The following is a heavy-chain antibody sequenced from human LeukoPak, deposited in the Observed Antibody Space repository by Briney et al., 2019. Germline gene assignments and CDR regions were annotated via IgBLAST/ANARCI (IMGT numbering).Heavy chain of an antibody. CDR3: AKDLDIVVVTATSDAFDI. CDR2: ISGSGGST. Sequence: PGGSLRLSCAASGFTFSSYAMSWVRQAPGKGLEWVSAISGSGGSTYYADSVKGRFTSSRDNSKNTLYLQMNSLRAEDTAVYYCAKDLDIVVVTATSDAFDIWGQGTMVTVSS. J-gene: IGHJ3*02. D-gene: IGHD2-21*02. V-gene: IGHV3-23*01. CDR1: GFTFSSYA.